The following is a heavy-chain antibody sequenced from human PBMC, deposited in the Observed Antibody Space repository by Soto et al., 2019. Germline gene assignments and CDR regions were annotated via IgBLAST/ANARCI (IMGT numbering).Heavy chain of an antibody. V-gene: IGHV4-59*01. J-gene: IGHJ4*02. Sequence: SETLSLTCTVSGGSISSYYWSWTRQPPGKGLEWIGYIYYSGSTNYNPSLKSRVTVSVDTSKHQFSLKLSSVTAADTAVYYCARMYGDYLDFWGQGTLVTVSS. CDR1: GGSISSYY. D-gene: IGHD4-17*01. CDR3: ARMYGDYLDF. CDR2: IYYSGST.